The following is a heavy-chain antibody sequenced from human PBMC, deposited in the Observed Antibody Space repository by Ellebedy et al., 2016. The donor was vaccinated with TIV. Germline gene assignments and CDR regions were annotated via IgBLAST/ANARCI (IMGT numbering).Heavy chain of an antibody. Sequence: MPGGSLRLSCTVSGGSTNNTNSYWGWVRQPPGKGLEWIGAIFYTGKTYYNPSLKGRVTISVARSKNQFSLNLNSVTAADTAVYFCAKDTIAVAVGDSWGQGTLVTVSS. CDR1: GGSTNNTNSY. J-gene: IGHJ4*03. CDR2: IFYTGKT. D-gene: IGHD2-21*01. CDR3: AKDTIAVAVGDS. V-gene: IGHV4-39*07.